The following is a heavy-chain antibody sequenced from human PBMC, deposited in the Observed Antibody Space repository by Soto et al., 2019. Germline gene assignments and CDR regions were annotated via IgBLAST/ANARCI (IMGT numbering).Heavy chain of an antibody. J-gene: IGHJ4*02. CDR1: GFTFSSYE. V-gene: IGHV3-48*03. D-gene: IGHD6-6*01. CDR3: AKRGSSMPDRPGNYFDS. Sequence: GGSLRLSCAGSGFTFSSYEMNWVRQAPGKGLEWVSYISRSGDVIYYADSVKGRFTVSRDNAKNTLYLQMDSLRVEDTAIYYCAKRGSSMPDRPGNYFDSWGQGTLVTVS. CDR2: ISRSGDVI.